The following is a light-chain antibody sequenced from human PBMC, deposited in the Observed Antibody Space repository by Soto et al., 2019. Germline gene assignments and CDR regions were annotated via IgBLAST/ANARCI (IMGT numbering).Light chain of an antibody. CDR1: SSDVGGYNY. V-gene: IGLV2-14*01. CDR2: NVS. CDR3: SSFASTNTVL. J-gene: IGLJ2*01. Sequence: QSVLTQPASVSGSPGQSITISCTGTSSDVGGYNYVSWYQQQPGEAPKLMIYNVSNRPSGVSNRFSGSKSGNTASLTISGRQAEDEGHYYCSSFASTNTVLFGGGTKLTVL.